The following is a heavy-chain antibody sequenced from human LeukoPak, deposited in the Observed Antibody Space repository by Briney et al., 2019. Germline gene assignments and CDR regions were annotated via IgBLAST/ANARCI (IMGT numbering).Heavy chain of an antibody. CDR1: GGSISSSSYY. V-gene: IGHV4-39*01. D-gene: IGHD3-3*01. CDR3: ARREYRGPLARITIFGVANWFDP. J-gene: IGHJ5*02. Sequence: PSETLSLTCTVSGGSISSSSYYWGWIRQPPGKGLEWIGSIYYSGSTYYNPSLKSRVTISVDTSKNQFSLKLSSVTAADTAVYYCARREYRGPLARITIFGVANWFDPWGQGTLVTVSS. CDR2: IYYSGST.